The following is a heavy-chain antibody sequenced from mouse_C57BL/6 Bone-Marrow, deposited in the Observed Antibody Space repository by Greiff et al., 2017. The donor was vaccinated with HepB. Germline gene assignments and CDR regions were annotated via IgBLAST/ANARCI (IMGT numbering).Heavy chain of an antibody. J-gene: IGHJ1*03. D-gene: IGHD1-1*01. V-gene: IGHV1-53*01. CDR2: INPSNGGT. Sequence: QVQLQQPGTELVKPGASVKLSCKASGYTFTSYWMHWVKQRPGQGLEWIGNINPSNGGTNYNEKFKSKATLTVDKSSSTAYMQLSSLTSEDSAVYYCARGGYYYGRTVLDVWGTGTTVTVSS. CDR3: ARGGYYYGRTVLDV. CDR1: GYTFTSYW.